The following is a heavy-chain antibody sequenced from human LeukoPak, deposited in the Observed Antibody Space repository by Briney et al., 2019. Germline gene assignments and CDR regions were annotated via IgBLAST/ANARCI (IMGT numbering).Heavy chain of an antibody. J-gene: IGHJ3*02. CDR3: AKDAGSYFATDPFDI. D-gene: IGHD2/OR15-2a*01. V-gene: IGHV3-23*01. Sequence: PGGSLRLSCAGSGFTFSDYGMNWVRQAPGKGLEWVSVISGSGQSIHYADSVKGRFTISRDKSKNTVYLQMNSLRAEDTALYYCAKDAGSYFATDPFDIWGPGTLVTVSS. CDR1: GFTFSDYG. CDR2: ISGSGQSI.